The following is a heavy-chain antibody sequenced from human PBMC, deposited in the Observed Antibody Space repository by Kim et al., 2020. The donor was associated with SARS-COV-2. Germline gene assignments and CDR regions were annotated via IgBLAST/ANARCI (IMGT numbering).Heavy chain of an antibody. CDR2: INPNSGGT. CDR1: GYTFTGYY. D-gene: IGHD2-15*01. V-gene: IGHV1-2*02. CDR3: ARDDGGGPDYYYYGMDV. Sequence: ASVKVSCKASGYTFTGYYMHWVRQAPGQGLEWMGWINPNSGGTNYAQKFQGRVTMTRDTSISTAYMELSRLRSDDTAVYYCARDDGGGPDYYYYGMDVWGQGTTVTVSS. J-gene: IGHJ6*02.